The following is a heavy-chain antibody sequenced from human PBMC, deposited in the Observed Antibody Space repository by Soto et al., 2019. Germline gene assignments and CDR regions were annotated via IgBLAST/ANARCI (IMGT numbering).Heavy chain of an antibody. J-gene: IGHJ4*02. CDR3: ARGGQPIDY. CDR1: GFTFTNSA. Sequence: GASVKVSCKAPGFTFTNSAVQWVRQARGQRLEWIGWIVVGSGNTNYAQKFQERVTITRDMSTSTAYMELSSLRSEDTAVYYCARGGQPIDYWGQGTLVTVSS. CDR2: IVVGSGNT. V-gene: IGHV1-58*01. D-gene: IGHD3-16*01.